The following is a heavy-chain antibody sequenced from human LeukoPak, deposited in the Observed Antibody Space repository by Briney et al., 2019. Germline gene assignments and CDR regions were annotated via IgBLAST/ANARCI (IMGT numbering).Heavy chain of an antibody. Sequence: GGSLRLSCAASGFTFSSYAMTWVRQAPGKGLEWVSAISGSGGSTYYADSVKGRFTISRDNSKNTLYLQMNSLRAEDTAVHHCAKCMHGASLCYFDYWGQGTLVTVSS. CDR3: AKCMHGASLCYFDY. D-gene: IGHD2-8*01. CDR1: GFTFSSYA. V-gene: IGHV3-23*01. CDR2: ISGSGGST. J-gene: IGHJ4*02.